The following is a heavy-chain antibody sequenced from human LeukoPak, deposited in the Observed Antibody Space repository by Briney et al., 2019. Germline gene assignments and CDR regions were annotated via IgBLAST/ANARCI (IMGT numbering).Heavy chain of an antibody. D-gene: IGHD3-9*01. CDR3: AREVVIFPDYYYYGMDV. CDR2: ISRSGDTI. Sequence: GGSLRLSCAASGFPFRDYYMTWIRQAPGKGLEWISYISRSGDTIYYADSVEGRFTISRDNAKNSLFLQMNSLGADDTAVYYCAREVVIFPDYYYYGMDVWGQGTTVTVSS. J-gene: IGHJ6*02. CDR1: GFPFRDYY. V-gene: IGHV3-11*01.